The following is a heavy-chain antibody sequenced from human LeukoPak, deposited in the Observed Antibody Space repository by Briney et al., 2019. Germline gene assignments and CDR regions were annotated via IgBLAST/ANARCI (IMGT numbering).Heavy chain of an antibody. CDR3: ARDSWEMATGFDY. CDR2: ISPSGTDI. CDR1: GFTFTDTY. V-gene: IGHV3-11*04. D-gene: IGHD5-24*01. Sequence: PGGSLRLSCAVSGFTFTDTYMTWIRQAPGKGLESLSYISPSGTDISYADSVKGRFTISRDNAKNSLYLQMNSLRAEDTAVYYCARDSWEMATGFDYWGQGTLVTVSS. J-gene: IGHJ4*02.